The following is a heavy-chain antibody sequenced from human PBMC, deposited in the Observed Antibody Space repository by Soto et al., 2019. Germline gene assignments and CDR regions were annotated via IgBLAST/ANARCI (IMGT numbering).Heavy chain of an antibody. Sequence: QVQLVQSGAEVKKPGSSVKVSCKASGGTFSSYAISWVRQAPGQGLEWMGGIIPIFGTANYAQKFQGRVTITADKSTRAVYMELSSLRSEDTAVYYCARAGTYYDFWSGSRTAHYFDYWGQGTLVTVSS. CDR1: GGTFSSYA. CDR2: IIPIFGTA. J-gene: IGHJ4*02. D-gene: IGHD3-3*01. CDR3: ARAGTYYDFWSGSRTAHYFDY. V-gene: IGHV1-69*06.